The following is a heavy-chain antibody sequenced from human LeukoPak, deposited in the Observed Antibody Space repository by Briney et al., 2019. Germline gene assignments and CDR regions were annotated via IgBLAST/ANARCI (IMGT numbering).Heavy chain of an antibody. Sequence: SETLSLTCAVYGGSFSGYYWSWIRQPPGKGLEWIGEINHSGSTNYNPSLKSRVTISVDTSRNQFSLKLSSVTAADTAVYYCARVGGAVLWSGEFHYMDVWGKGTTVTVSS. J-gene: IGHJ6*03. CDR3: ARVGGAVLWSGEFHYMDV. CDR1: GGSFSGYY. V-gene: IGHV4-34*01. D-gene: IGHD3-10*01. CDR2: INHSGST.